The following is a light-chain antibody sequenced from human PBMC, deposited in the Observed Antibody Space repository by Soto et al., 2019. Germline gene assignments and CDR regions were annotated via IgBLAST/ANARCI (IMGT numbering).Light chain of an antibody. J-gene: IGLJ1*01. CDR1: SSNIGSNY. CDR3: AAWDDSLSANFV. CDR2: RNN. Sequence: QLVLTQPPSASGTPGQRVTISCSGSSSNIGSNYVYWYQQLPGTAPKLLIYRNNQRPSGVPDRFSGSKSGTSASLAITELRSEDEADYYCAAWDDSLSANFVFGTGTKVTVL. V-gene: IGLV1-47*01.